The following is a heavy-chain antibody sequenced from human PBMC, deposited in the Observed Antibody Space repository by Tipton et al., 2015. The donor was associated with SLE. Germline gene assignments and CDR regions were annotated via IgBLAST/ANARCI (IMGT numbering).Heavy chain of an antibody. V-gene: IGHV3-48*04. Sequence: SLRLSCAASGFTFSSYSMNWVRQAPGKGLEWVSSISSSSSTIYYADSVKGRFTISRDNAKNSLYLQMNSLRAEDTAVYYCARSGWEVAFDIWGQGTMVTVSS. CDR1: GFTFSSYS. J-gene: IGHJ3*02. D-gene: IGHD1-26*01. CDR2: ISSSSSTI. CDR3: ARSGWEVAFDI.